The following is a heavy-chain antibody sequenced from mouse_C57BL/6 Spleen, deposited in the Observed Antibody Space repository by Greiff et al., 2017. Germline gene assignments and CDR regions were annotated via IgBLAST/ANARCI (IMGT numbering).Heavy chain of an antibody. Sequence: EVKVVESGGGLVKPGGSLKLSCAASGFTFSDYGMHWVRQAPEKGLEWVAYISSGSSTIYYADTVKGRFTISRDNAKNTLFLQMTSLRSEDTAMYYCARRDYYDKNYAMDYWGQGTSVTVSS. D-gene: IGHD2-4*01. CDR3: ARRDYYDKNYAMDY. V-gene: IGHV5-17*01. J-gene: IGHJ4*01. CDR2: ISSGSSTI. CDR1: GFTFSDYG.